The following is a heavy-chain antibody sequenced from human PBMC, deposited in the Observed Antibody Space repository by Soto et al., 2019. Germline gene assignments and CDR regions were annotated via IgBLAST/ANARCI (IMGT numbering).Heavy chain of an antibody. CDR2: IWYHGIDK. D-gene: IGHD2-15*01. CDR3: ATGFLGLCTGGNCPLDY. Sequence: QVQLVESGGGVVQPERSRRLSCAGPGLTFSRQASPWVGQAPARGLEWVAVIWYHGIDKYYADSVKGRFTISRDNSKNTVYLQMNSLRGEDTAVYYCATGFLGLCTGGNCPLDYWGQGTLVTVSS. V-gene: IGHV3-33*01. CDR1: GLTFSRQA. J-gene: IGHJ4*02.